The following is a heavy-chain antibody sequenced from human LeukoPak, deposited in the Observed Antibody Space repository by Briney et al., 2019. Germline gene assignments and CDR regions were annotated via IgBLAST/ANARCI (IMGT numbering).Heavy chain of an antibody. V-gene: IGHV1-2*02. CDR3: ARGTTHLWFGEGGNALDI. CDR1: GHTFTGYY. CDR2: INPNSGGT. D-gene: IGHD3-10*01. J-gene: IGHJ3*02. Sequence: ASVKVSCKASGHTFTGYYMHWVRQAPGQGLEWMGWINPNSGGTNYAQKFQGRVTMTRDTSISTAYMELSRLTSDDTAVYYCARGTTHLWFGEGGNALDIWGQGTMVTVSS.